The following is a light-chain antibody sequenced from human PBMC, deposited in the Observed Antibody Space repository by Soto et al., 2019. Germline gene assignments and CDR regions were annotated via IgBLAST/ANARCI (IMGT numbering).Light chain of an antibody. CDR3: AAWDDSLNGYVL. Sequence: QSVLTQAPSVSGTPGQRVTITCSGSSSNIGRNSVNWYQHLPGTAPKLLTHGNNHRPSGVPDRFSGSKSGTSASLAISGLQPEDEADYCCAAWDDSLNGYVLFGGGTKVTVL. CDR2: GNN. CDR1: SSNIGRNS. V-gene: IGLV1-44*01. J-gene: IGLJ2*01.